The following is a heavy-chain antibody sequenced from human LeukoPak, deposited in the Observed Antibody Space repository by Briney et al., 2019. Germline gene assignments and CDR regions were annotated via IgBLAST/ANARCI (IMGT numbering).Heavy chain of an antibody. D-gene: IGHD6-13*01. J-gene: IGHJ4*02. CDR3: ARSIAAAGTCLNY. CDR2: IIPILGIA. V-gene: IGHV1-69*04. Sequence: SVKVSCKASGDTFSGYAISWVRQAPGQGLEWMGRIIPILGIANYAQKFQGRVTITADKSTSTAYMELSSLRSEDTAVYYCARSIAAAGTCLNYWGQGTLVTVSS. CDR1: GDTFSGYA.